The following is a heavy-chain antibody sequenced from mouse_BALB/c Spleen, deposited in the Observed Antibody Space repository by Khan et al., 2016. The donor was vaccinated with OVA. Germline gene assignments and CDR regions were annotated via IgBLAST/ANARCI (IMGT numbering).Heavy chain of an antibody. Sequence: QVQLKESGPGLVQPSQSLSITCTVSGFSLTSYGVHWVRQSPGKGLEWLGVIWSGGSTDSNVAFISRLSISKDNSKSQVFFKLNNLQANDTAIYYCARNYDYDEGLSYWGQGTLVTVSA. CDR2: IWSGGST. CDR1: GFSLTSYG. J-gene: IGHJ3*01. V-gene: IGHV2-2*02. CDR3: ARNYDYDEGLSY. D-gene: IGHD2-4*01.